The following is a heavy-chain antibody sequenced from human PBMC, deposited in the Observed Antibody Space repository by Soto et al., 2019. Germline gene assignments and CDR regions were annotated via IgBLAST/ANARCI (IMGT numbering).Heavy chain of an antibody. Sequence: SETLSLTSAVSGGPISSSNWWSWVRPPPGKGLEWIGEIHHSGSTNNNPSLKSRVTISVDKSNNQFSLNLSSVTAADTAVYYCARKGLATIFGVVGDYWGQGTLVTVSS. D-gene: IGHD3-3*01. V-gene: IGHV4-4*02. CDR2: IHHSGST. CDR3: ARKGLATIFGVVGDY. J-gene: IGHJ4*02. CDR1: GGPISSSNW.